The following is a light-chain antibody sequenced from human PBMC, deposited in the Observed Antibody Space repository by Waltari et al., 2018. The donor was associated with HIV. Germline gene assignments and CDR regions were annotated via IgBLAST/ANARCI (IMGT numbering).Light chain of an antibody. Sequence: DIVMTQSPVTLSVPLGERATLPCRASHSVSSNLDRYQQKPGQAPRPLIHGADTRATGIPARFSGSGSGTEFTLTISSLQSEDFAVYYCQHYNNWPPYTFGQGTKLEIK. CDR2: GAD. V-gene: IGKV3-15*01. CDR3: QHYNNWPPYT. J-gene: IGKJ2*01. CDR1: HSVSSN.